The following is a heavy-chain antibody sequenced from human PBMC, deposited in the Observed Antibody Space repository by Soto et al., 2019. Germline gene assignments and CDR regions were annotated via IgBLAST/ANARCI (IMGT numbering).Heavy chain of an antibody. CDR1: GFIFTSYA. D-gene: IGHD6-19*01. J-gene: IGHJ4*02. CDR2: ISYNGINT. Sequence: HPXGSLRLSCSAAGFIFTSYAIHWVRQAPGKGLEWVALISYNGINTYYADSVKGRFTISRDNSNNTLYLQMNSLRSEDTATYYCARGGGSDWHSTYFDHWGQGTLVTVSS. CDR3: ARGGGSDWHSTYFDH. V-gene: IGHV3-30-3*01.